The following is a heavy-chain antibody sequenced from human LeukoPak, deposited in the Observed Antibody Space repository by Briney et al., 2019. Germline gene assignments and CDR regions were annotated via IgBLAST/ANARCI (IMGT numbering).Heavy chain of an antibody. D-gene: IGHD6-13*01. CDR2: ISGSGGST. CDR3: AKDRRSSWYQNWFDP. V-gene: IGHV3-23*01. CDR1: GFTFSSYA. J-gene: IGHJ5*02. Sequence: GGSLRLSCAASGFTFSSYAMSWVRQAPGKGLEWVSAISGSGGSTYYADSVKGRFTISRDNPKNTLHLQMNSLRAEDTAVYYCAKDRRSSWYQNWFDPWGQGTLVTVSS.